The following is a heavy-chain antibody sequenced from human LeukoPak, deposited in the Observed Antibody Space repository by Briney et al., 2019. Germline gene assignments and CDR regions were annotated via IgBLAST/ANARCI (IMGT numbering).Heavy chain of an antibody. CDR2: ISYDGSNK. CDR3: ARDVQYSSSSGFDY. CDR1: GFTFSSYG. D-gene: IGHD6-6*01. Sequence: GGSLRLSCAASGFTFSSYGMHWVRQAPGKGLEWVAVISYDGSNKYYADSVKGRFTISRDNSKNTLYLQMNSLRAEDTAVYYCARDVQYSSSSGFDYWGQGTLVTVSS. V-gene: IGHV3-30*03. J-gene: IGHJ4*02.